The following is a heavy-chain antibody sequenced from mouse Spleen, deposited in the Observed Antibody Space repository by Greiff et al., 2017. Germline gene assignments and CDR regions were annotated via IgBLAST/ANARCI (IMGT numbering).Heavy chain of an antibody. V-gene: IGHV1-81*01. J-gene: IGHJ3*01. Sequence: QVQLQQSGAELARPGASVKLSCKASGYTFTSYGISWVKQRPGQGLEWIGEIYPRSGNTYYNEKFKGKATLTADKSSSTAYMELRSLTSEDSAVYVCARSPFYYDYDEAWFAYWGQGTLVTGSA. CDR3: ARSPFYYDYDEAWFAY. CDR1: GYTFTSYG. D-gene: IGHD2-4*01. CDR2: IYPRSGNT.